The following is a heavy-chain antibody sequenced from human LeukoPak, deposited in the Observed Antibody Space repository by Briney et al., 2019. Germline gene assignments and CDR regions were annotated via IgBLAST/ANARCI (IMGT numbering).Heavy chain of an antibody. CDR1: GFTFSSYS. V-gene: IGHV3-21*01. J-gene: IGHJ4*02. Sequence: GGSLRLSCAASGFTFSSYSMNWVRQAPGKGLEWVSSISSSSSYIYYADSVKGRFTISRDNAKNSLYLQMNSLRAEDTAVYYCARDPEAYDYVWGSYRYYDCWGQGTLVTVSS. D-gene: IGHD3-16*02. CDR2: ISSSSSYI. CDR3: ARDPEAYDYVWGSYRYYDC.